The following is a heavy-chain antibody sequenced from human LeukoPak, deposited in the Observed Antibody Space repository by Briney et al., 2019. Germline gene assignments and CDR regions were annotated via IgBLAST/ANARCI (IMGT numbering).Heavy chain of an antibody. Sequence: GGSLRLSCAASGFTFSDYYMSWIRQAPGKGLEWVSYISSSGSTIYYADSVKGRFTISRDNAKNTLYLQMNSLRAEDTAVYYCAKFTSVVVVVPAAGYYMDVWGKGTTVTVSS. D-gene: IGHD2-2*01. J-gene: IGHJ6*03. CDR3: AKFTSVVVVVPAAGYYMDV. V-gene: IGHV3-11*01. CDR1: GFTFSDYY. CDR2: ISSSGSTI.